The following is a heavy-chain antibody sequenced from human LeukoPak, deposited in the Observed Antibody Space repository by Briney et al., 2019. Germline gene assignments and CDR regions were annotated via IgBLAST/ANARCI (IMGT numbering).Heavy chain of an antibody. CDR2: IIPIFGTA. CDR1: GYTFTRYG. Sequence: SVKVSCKASGYTFTRYGISWVRQAPGQGLEWMGGIIPIFGTANYAQKFQGRVTITADESTSTAYMELSSLRSEDTAVYYCARGHIVVVPAATEAWFDPWGQGTLVTVSS. V-gene: IGHV1-69*13. CDR3: ARGHIVVVPAATEAWFDP. D-gene: IGHD2-2*01. J-gene: IGHJ5*02.